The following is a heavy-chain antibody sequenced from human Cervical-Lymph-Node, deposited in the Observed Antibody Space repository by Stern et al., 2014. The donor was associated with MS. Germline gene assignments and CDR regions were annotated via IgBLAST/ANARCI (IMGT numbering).Heavy chain of an antibody. CDR3: VLCSETGDRGCALGYDL. V-gene: IGHV1-69*01. CDR1: GDTFSKFP. D-gene: IGHD3-22*01. Sequence: VQLVESGAEVTKPGSSVKVSCKASGDTFSKFPSSWVRQAPGQGLEWMGGIFTGLGTPTCAQEFRGRVTITADVSTSTVYRELSSLRSGDTAVYYCVLCSETGDRGCALGYDLWGQGTLVTVSS. CDR2: IFTGLGTP. J-gene: IGHJ5*02.